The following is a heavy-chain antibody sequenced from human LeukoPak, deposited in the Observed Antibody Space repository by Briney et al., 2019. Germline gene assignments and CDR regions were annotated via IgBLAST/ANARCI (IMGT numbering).Heavy chain of an antibody. Sequence: PGGSLRLSCAASGFTFSNYWMHWVRQAPGKGLVWVSRINSDQSSTTYADSVKGRFTISRDNAKNTLFLQMNSLTVDDTAVYYCAREAFRFGEYYFDYWGQGTLVTVSS. CDR1: GFTFSNYW. V-gene: IGHV3-74*01. CDR2: INSDQSST. J-gene: IGHJ4*02. CDR3: AREAFRFGEYYFDY. D-gene: IGHD3-10*01.